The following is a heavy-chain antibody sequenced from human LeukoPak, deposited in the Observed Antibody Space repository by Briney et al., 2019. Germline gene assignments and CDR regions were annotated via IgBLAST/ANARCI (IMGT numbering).Heavy chain of an antibody. CDR3: ARESWRYGDYYYGMDV. Sequence: GASVKVSCKASGYTFTSYGISWVRQAPGQGLELMGWISAYNGNTNYAQKLQGRVTMTTDTSTSTAYMELRSLRSDDTAVYYCARESWRYGDYYYGMDVWGQGTTVTVSS. D-gene: IGHD4/OR15-4a*01. V-gene: IGHV1-18*01. CDR1: GYTFTSYG. CDR2: ISAYNGNT. J-gene: IGHJ6*02.